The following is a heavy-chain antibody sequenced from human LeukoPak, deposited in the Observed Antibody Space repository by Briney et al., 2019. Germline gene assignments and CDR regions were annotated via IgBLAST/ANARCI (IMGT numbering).Heavy chain of an antibody. V-gene: IGHV3-21*01. J-gene: IGHJ4*02. CDR3: ARASYYDFWSGYYNY. D-gene: IGHD3-3*01. Sequence: PGGSLRLSCAASGFTFSSYSMNWVRQAPGKGLEWVSSISSSSSYIYYADSVKGRFTISRDNAKNSLYLQMSSLRAEDTAVYYCARASYYDFWSGYYNYWGQGTLVTVSS. CDR2: ISSSSSYI. CDR1: GFTFSSYS.